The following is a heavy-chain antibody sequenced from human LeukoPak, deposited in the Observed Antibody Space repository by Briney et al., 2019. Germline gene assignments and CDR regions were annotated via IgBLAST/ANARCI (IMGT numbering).Heavy chain of an antibody. CDR3: ARRRYNWNAIDY. V-gene: IGHV3-74*01. D-gene: IGHD1-20*01. CDR1: GFTFSSYW. J-gene: IGHJ4*02. Sequence: GGSLRLSCAASGFTFSSYWMNWVRRAPGKGLVWVSRIASDGSSTTYADSVKGRFSISRDNAKNTLYLQMNSLRAEDTAVYYCARRRYNWNAIDYWGQGTLVTVSS. CDR2: IASDGSST.